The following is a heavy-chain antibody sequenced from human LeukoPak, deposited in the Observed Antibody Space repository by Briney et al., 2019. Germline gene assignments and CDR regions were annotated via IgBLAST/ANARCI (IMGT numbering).Heavy chain of an antibody. J-gene: IGHJ5*02. CDR3: ARRDYAAWFDP. CDR2: VYYSGTI. V-gene: IGHV4-39*07. Sequence: SETLSLTCSVSGASITSGAYYWAWLRQPPGKGLEWIGSVYYSGTINYNPSLKGRVSISRDMSKNQFSLNLNSVNATDTAVYYCARRDYAAWFDPWGQRTLVTVSS. CDR1: GASITSGAYY. D-gene: IGHD4/OR15-4a*01.